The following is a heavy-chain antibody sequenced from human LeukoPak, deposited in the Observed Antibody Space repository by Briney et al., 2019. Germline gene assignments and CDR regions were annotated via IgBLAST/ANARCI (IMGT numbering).Heavy chain of an antibody. CDR3: AKDISGWYGSFAFDI. CDR1: GFTFSSYA. Sequence: GGSLRLSCAASGFTFSSYAMSWVRQAPGKGLEWVAVISYDGSNKYYADSVKGRFTISRDNSKNTLYLQMNSLRAEDTAVYYCAKDISGWYGSFAFDIWGQGTMVTVSS. V-gene: IGHV3-30-3*01. D-gene: IGHD6-19*01. J-gene: IGHJ3*02. CDR2: ISYDGSNK.